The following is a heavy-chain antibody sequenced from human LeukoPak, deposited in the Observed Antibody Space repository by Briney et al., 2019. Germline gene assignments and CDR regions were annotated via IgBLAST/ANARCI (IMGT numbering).Heavy chain of an antibody. CDR1: GYTFTGYY. Sequence: GASVKVSCTASGYTFTGYYMHWVRQAPGQGLEWMGWINPNSGGTYYAQKFQGRVTMTSDTSISTAYMELSRLRSDNTAVYYCARDLYGGTSATFDYWGQGTLVTVSS. D-gene: IGHD4-23*01. V-gene: IGHV1-2*02. J-gene: IGHJ4*02. CDR3: ARDLYGGTSATFDY. CDR2: INPNSGGT.